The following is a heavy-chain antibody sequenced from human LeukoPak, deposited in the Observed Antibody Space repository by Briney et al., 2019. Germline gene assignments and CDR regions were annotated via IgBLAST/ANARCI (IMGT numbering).Heavy chain of an antibody. CDR2: ISAYNGNT. CDR1: GYMFSSYG. V-gene: IGHV1-18*01. J-gene: IGHJ4*02. D-gene: IGHD3-10*01. CDR3: ARIASDGSGTNHY. Sequence: ASVKVSCKASGYMFSSYGITWVRQAPGQGLEWMGWISAYNGNTKSAQNLQGRVIMTTDTSTNTAHMELRSLRSDDTAVYYYARIASDGSGTNHYWGQGTQVIVSS.